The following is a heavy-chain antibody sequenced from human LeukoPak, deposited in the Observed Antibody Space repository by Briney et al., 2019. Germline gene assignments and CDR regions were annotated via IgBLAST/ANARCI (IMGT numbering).Heavy chain of an antibody. CDR3: ARGANGWFDP. D-gene: IGHD2-8*01. J-gene: IGHJ5*02. CDR2: IYTSGST. Sequence: PSETLSLTCTVSGGSISSYYWSWIRRPAGKGLEWIGRIYTSGSTNCNPSLKSRVTISIDKSKNQLSLNLSSVTAADTAVYYCARGANGWFDPWGQGTLVTVSS. V-gene: IGHV4-4*07. CDR1: GGSISSYY.